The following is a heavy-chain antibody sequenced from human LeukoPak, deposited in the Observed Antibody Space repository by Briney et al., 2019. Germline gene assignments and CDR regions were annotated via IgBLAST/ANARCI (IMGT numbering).Heavy chain of an antibody. J-gene: IGHJ5*02. D-gene: IGHD3-22*01. CDR2: IHHSGST. CDR3: ARVAEGNYYDSSGYYSYNWFDP. CDR1: GYSISSGYY. Sequence: SETLSLTCAVSGYSISSGYYWAWIRQPPGKGLEWIGSIHHSGSTYYNPSLKSRVTISVDTSKNQFSLKLSSVTAADTAVYYCARVAEGNYYDSSGYYSYNWFDPWGQGTLVTVSS. V-gene: IGHV4-38-2*01.